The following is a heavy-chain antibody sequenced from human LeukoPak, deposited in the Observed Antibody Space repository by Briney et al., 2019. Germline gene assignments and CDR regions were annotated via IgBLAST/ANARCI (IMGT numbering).Heavy chain of an antibody. D-gene: IGHD7-27*01. Sequence: GGSLRLSCAASGFTFSSYSMNWVRQAPGKGLEWVSSISSSSSYIYYADSVKGRFTISRDNAENSLYLQMNSLRAEDTAVYYCARDPLTGSSFDYWGQGTLVTVSS. CDR2: ISSSSSYI. V-gene: IGHV3-21*01. J-gene: IGHJ4*02. CDR1: GFTFSSYS. CDR3: ARDPLTGSSFDY.